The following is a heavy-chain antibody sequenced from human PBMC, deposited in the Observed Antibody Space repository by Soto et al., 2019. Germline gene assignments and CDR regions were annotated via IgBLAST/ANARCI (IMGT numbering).Heavy chain of an antibody. CDR1: GYSFTGYF. Sequence: QAQLVQSGADVKKPGASVRVSCKASGYSFTGYFTQWVRQAPGQGLEWMGWINLNSGGTNYAQKFQGRFTMTRDTSISTAYMELSRLRSDDTAVYYCARGGDTAMVYHGMDVWGQGTTVTVSS. V-gene: IGHV1-2*02. J-gene: IGHJ6*02. CDR3: ARGGDTAMVYHGMDV. D-gene: IGHD5-18*01. CDR2: INLNSGGT.